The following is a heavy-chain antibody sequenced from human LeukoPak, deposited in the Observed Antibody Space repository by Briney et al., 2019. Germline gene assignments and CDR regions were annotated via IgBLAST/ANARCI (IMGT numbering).Heavy chain of an antibody. J-gene: IGHJ4*02. CDR3: ARSAEPAYYFDY. Sequence: SETLSLTCSVSGDSVSSNNYYWGWIRQPPGKGLEWIGSINHSGSTNYNPSLKSRVTISVDTSKNQFSLKLSSVTAADTAVYYCARSAEPAYYFDYWGQGTLVTVSS. CDR2: INHSGST. D-gene: IGHD1-26*01. CDR1: GDSVSSNNYY. V-gene: IGHV4-39*07.